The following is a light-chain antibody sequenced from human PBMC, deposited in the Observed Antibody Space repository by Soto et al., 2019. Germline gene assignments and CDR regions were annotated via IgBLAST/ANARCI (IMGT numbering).Light chain of an antibody. CDR3: SSYTSSSIPYV. CDR1: SSDVGYNY. J-gene: IGLJ1*01. V-gene: IGLV2-14*01. CDR2: EVS. Sequence: QSALTQPASVSGSPGQSITISCTGTSSDVGYNYVSWYQQHPGKAPKLMIYEVSNRPSGVSNRFSGSKSGNTASLTISGLQAEDEADYYCSSYTSSSIPYVFGTGTKVTVL.